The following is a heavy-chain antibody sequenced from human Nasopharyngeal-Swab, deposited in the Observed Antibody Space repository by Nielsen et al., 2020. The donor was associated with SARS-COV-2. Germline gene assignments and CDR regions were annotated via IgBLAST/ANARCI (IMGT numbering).Heavy chain of an antibody. CDR3: AREANPTLPGIAAAGTFDY. Sequence: SETLSLTCTVSGGPISSYYWSWIRQPPGKGLEWIGYIYYSGSTNYNPSLKSRVTISVDTSKNQFSLKLSSVTAADTAVYYCAREANPTLPGIAAAGTFDYWGQGTLVTVSS. CDR2: IYYSGST. D-gene: IGHD6-13*01. CDR1: GGPISSYY. V-gene: IGHV4-59*01. J-gene: IGHJ4*02.